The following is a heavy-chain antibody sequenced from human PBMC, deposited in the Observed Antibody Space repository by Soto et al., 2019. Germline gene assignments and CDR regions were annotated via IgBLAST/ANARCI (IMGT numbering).Heavy chain of an antibody. V-gene: IGHV4-38-2*01. CDR2: IYHSGST. Sequence: SETLSLTCAVSGYSISSGYYWGWIRQPPGKGLEWIGSIYHSGSTYYNPSPKSRVTISVDTSKNQFSLKLSSVTAADTAVYYCARADFVNDYWGQGTAVTVSS. J-gene: IGHJ4*02. CDR1: GYSISSGYY. CDR3: ARADFVNDY.